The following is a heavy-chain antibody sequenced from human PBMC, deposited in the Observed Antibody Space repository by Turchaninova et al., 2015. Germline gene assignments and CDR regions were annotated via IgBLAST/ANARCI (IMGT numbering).Heavy chain of an antibody. CDR3: ATVRSGSWFYDH. CDR1: GFTFSSRA. D-gene: IGHD6-13*01. Sequence: EVQLLEAGGGLVQPGGSLRRSCTTFGFTFSSRAMTWFRQAPGKGLEWVSTISTSGDRTYYEDSVKGRFTISRDISKNTLYLQMNTLRAEDTALYYCATVRSGSWFYDHWGQGTLVTVSS. V-gene: IGHV3-23*01. J-gene: IGHJ4*02. CDR2: ISTSGDRT.